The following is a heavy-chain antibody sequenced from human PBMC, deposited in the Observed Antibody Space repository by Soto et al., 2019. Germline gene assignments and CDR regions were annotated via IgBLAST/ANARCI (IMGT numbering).Heavy chain of an antibody. V-gene: IGHV3-33*01. CDR3: TRLYCGGDCDFDS. Sequence: GGSLRLSCAASGFTFSSYGMHWVRQAPGKGLEWVAVIWYDGSNKYYADSVKGRFTISRDDSKNTAYLQMNSLKTEDSAVYYCTRLYCGGDCDFDSWGQGTLVTVSS. CDR1: GFTFSSYG. D-gene: IGHD2-21*02. CDR2: IWYDGSNK. J-gene: IGHJ4*02.